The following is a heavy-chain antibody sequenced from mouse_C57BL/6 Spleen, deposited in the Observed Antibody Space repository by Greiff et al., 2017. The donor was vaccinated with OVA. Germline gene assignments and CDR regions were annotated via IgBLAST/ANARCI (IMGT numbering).Heavy chain of an antibody. J-gene: IGHJ2*01. CDR3: ASHGRDFDY. CDR2: IDPSDSYP. Sequence: QVQLQQPGAELVKPGASVKLSCKASGYTFTSYWMQWVKQRPGQGLEWIGEIDPSDSYPNSNQKFTGKATLTVDTSSSTAYMQLSSLTSEDSAVYYCASHGRDFDYWGQGTTLTVSS. CDR1: GYTFTSYW. V-gene: IGHV1-50*01. D-gene: IGHD1-1*01.